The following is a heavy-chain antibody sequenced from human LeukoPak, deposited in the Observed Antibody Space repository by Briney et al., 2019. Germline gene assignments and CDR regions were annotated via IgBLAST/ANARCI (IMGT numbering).Heavy chain of an antibody. J-gene: IGHJ4*02. CDR1: GFIFRNYA. CDR3: ARDRVGSDGFDY. CDR2: IWYDASNE. Sequence: GRSLRLSCAASGFIFRNYAMHWVHQAPGKGLEWVAVIWYDASNEYYADSVKGRFTISRDNSKNTVDLQMNSLRIEDTAVYYCARDRVGSDGFDYWGQGTLVTVSS. D-gene: IGHD1-26*01. V-gene: IGHV3-33*01.